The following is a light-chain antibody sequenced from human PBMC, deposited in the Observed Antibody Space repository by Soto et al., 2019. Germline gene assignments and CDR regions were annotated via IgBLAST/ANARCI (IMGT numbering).Light chain of an antibody. CDR3: QQYGSSPLT. Sequence: EIVLTQSPGTLSLSPGERATLSCRASQSVSSSYLAWYQQKPGQAPRLLIYGASSRATGIPDRFSGSGSGEDFTLTISRLEPEDFAVYYCQQYGSSPLTLGGGTKV. CDR2: GAS. V-gene: IGKV3-20*01. CDR1: QSVSSSY. J-gene: IGKJ4*01.